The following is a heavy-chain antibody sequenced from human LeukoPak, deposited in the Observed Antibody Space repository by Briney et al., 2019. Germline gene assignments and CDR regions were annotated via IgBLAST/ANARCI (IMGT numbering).Heavy chain of an antibody. J-gene: IGHJ5*02. Sequence: TSGTLSLTCAVSGYSISSNNWWGWIRQPPGEGLEWIGYIYYSGTTYYNPSLKTRVTISVDTSKNQFSLKLSSVTAADTAVYYCASGGSPRDWFDPWGQGTLVTVSS. D-gene: IGHD1-26*01. CDR1: GYSISSNNW. CDR3: ASGGSPRDWFDP. V-gene: IGHV4-28*01. CDR2: IYYSGTT.